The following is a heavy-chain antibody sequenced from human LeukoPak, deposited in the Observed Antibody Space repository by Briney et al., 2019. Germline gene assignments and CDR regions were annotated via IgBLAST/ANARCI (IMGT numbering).Heavy chain of an antibody. D-gene: IGHD6-25*01. V-gene: IGHV4-59*08. CDR2: IYYLGST. J-gene: IGHJ1*01. CDR1: GGPISSYY. CDR3: ARHPSGVPEYFQH. Sequence: SETLSLTCTVSGGPISSYYWSWIRQPPGKGLEWIGYIYYLGSTNYNPSLKSRVTISVDTSKNQFSLKLRSVTAADTAVYYCARHPSGVPEYFQHWGQGTLVTVSS.